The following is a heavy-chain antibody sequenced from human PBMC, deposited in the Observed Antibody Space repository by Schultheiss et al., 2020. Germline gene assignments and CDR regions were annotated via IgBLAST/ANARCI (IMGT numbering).Heavy chain of an antibody. CDR1: GGSISSSSYY. J-gene: IGHJ5*02. CDR3: ARAELWTYNWFDP. CDR2: IYYSGST. Sequence: SETLSLTCTVSGGSISSSSYYWGWIRQPPEKGLEWIGYIYYSGSTYYNPSLKSRLTISVDTSKNQFSLKLSSVTAADTAVYYCARAELWTYNWFDPWGQGTLVTVSS. D-gene: IGHD5-18*01. V-gene: IGHV4-39*01.